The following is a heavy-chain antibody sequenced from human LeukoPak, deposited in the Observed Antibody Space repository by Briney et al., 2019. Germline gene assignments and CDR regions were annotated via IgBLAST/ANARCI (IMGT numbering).Heavy chain of an antibody. CDR1: GFTVSSNY. D-gene: IGHD4-17*01. CDR2: IYSGGST. Sequence: GGSLRLSCAASGFTVSSNYMSWVRQAPGKGLKWVSVIYSGGSTYYADSVKGRFTISRDNSKNTLYLQMNSLRAEDTAVYYCAKDFDDDYGSFWYFDLWGRGTLVTVSS. J-gene: IGHJ2*01. V-gene: IGHV3-53*01. CDR3: AKDFDDDYGSFWYFDL.